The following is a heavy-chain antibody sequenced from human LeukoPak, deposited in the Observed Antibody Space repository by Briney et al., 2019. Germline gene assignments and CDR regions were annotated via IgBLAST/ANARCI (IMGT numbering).Heavy chain of an antibody. CDR2: IYSSGSP. J-gene: IGHJ4*02. Sequence: TPSETLSLACTVSGGSISSHYWSWIRQPAGKGLEWIGRIYSSGSPNYNPSLKSRVTMSVDTSKNQFSLKLSSVIAADTAVYYCARELYNSTYYLFDYWGQGTLVTVSS. CDR1: GGSISSHY. V-gene: IGHV4-4*07. D-gene: IGHD6-13*01. CDR3: ARELYNSTYYLFDY.